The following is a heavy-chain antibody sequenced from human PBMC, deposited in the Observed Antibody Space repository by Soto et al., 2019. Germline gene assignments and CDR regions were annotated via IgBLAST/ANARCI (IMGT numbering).Heavy chain of an antibody. CDR3: ATILLWGQSDY. CDR2: IIPILGIA. Sequence: QVQLVQSGAEVKRPGSSVKVSCKASGGTFSSYTISWVRQAPGQGLEWMGRIIPILGIANYAQKFQGRVTITADKSTSTAYMELSSLRSEDTAVYYCATILLWGQSDYWGQGTLVTVSS. J-gene: IGHJ4*02. D-gene: IGHD3-10*01. CDR1: GGTFSSYT. V-gene: IGHV1-69*02.